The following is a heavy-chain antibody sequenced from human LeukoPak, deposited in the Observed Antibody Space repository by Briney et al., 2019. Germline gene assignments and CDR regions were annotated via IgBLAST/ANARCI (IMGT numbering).Heavy chain of an antibody. V-gene: IGHV4-34*01. J-gene: IGHJ4*02. CDR2: IYHSGST. D-gene: IGHD4-17*01. CDR1: GFTFSDYY. CDR3: ARESPRSTVTTRFDY. Sequence: LRLSCAASGFTFSDYYMSWIRQPPGKGLEWIGEIYHSGSTNYNPSLKSRVTISVDKSKNQFSLKLSSVTAADTAVYYCARESPRSTVTTRFDYWGQGSLVTVSS.